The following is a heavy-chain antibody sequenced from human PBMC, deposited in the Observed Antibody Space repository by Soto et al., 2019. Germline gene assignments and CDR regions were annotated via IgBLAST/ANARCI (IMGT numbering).Heavy chain of an antibody. CDR3: ARDSGDY. D-gene: IGHD2-21*01. J-gene: IGHJ4*02. Sequence: GESLKISCKGSGYSFTSYWIGWVRQMPGKGLEWMGIIYPGDSDTRYSPSFQGQVTISVDTSKNQFSLKLSSVTAADTAVYYCARDSGDYWGQGTLVTVSS. CDR2: IYPGDSDT. CDR1: GYSFTSYW. V-gene: IGHV5-51*01.